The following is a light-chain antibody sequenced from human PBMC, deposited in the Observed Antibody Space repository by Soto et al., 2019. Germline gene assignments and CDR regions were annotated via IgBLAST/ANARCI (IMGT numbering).Light chain of an antibody. V-gene: IGKV1-33*01. CDR2: DAS. J-gene: IGKJ3*01. CDR3: QQYDNLPPL. CDR1: QDISNY. Sequence: DIQMTQSPSSLSASVGDRVTVTCQASQDISNYLNWYQQKPGKAPKLLIYDASNLEAGVPSRFSGSGSGTDFTFTITSLQPGDIATYYCQQYDNLPPLFGPGTKVHIK.